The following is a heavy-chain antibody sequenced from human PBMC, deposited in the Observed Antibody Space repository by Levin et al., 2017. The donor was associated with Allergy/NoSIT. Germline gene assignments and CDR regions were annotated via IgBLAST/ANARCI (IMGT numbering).Heavy chain of an antibody. J-gene: IGHJ5*02. CDR1: GYTFTGYY. CDR3: ARDPIERTYNWFDP. V-gene: IGHV1-2*02. D-gene: IGHD1-26*01. Sequence: ASVKVSCKASGYTFTGYYMHWVRQAPGQGLEWMGWINPNSGGTNYAQKFQGRVTMTRDTSISTAYMELSRLRSDDTAVYYCARDPIERTYNWFDPWGQGTLVTVSS. CDR2: INPNSGGT.